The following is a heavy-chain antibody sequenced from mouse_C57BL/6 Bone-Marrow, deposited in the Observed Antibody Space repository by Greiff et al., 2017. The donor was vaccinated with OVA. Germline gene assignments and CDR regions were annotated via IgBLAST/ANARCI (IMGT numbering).Heavy chain of an antibody. CDR1: GYAFSSSW. V-gene: IGHV1-82*01. D-gene: IGHD1-2*01. Sequence: QVHVKQSGPELVKPGASVKISCKASGYAFSSSWMNWVKQRPGKGLEWIGRIYPGDGDTNYNGKFKGKATLTADKSSSTAYMQLSSLTSEDSAVYFCAHNYGNYWGQGTTLTVSS. CDR2: IYPGDGDT. J-gene: IGHJ2*01. CDR3: AHNYGNY.